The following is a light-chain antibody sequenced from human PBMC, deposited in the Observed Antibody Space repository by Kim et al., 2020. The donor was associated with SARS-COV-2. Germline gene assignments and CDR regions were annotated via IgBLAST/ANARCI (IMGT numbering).Light chain of an antibody. V-gene: IGKV3-20*01. CDR1: QTVTSSY. CDR3: QQYASSPPT. CDR2: GAS. Sequence: SPGESAPLSCRTSQTVTSSYLASYQQKPGQAPMLLIYGASTRATGIPDRFSGSGSGTDFTLTISRLEPEDFAVYYCQQYASSPPTFGQGTKVDIK. J-gene: IGKJ1*01.